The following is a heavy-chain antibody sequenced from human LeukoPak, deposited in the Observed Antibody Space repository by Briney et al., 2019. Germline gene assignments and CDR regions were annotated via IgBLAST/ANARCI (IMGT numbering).Heavy chain of an antibody. J-gene: IGHJ4*02. Sequence: GGSLRLSCGASGFTFSSYAMSWVRQAPGKGLEWVSAISGSGGSTYYADSVKGRFTISRDSSKNTLYLQMNSLRAEDTAVYYCAKEPLKDYDFWSGYPYWGQGTLVTVSS. D-gene: IGHD3-3*01. CDR2: ISGSGGST. CDR3: AKEPLKDYDFWSGYPY. V-gene: IGHV3-23*01. CDR1: GFTFSSYA.